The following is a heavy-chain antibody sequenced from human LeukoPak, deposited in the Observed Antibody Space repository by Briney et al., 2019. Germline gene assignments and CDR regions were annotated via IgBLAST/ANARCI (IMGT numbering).Heavy chain of an antibody. Sequence: GGSLRLSCAASGFTFSSYAMSWVRQAPGKGLEWVSSIFPSGGEIHYADSVRGRFTISRDNSKSILSLQMNSLRAEDTAIYICAKDGGTYPYFLDVWGKGTTVIVSS. J-gene: IGHJ6*03. V-gene: IGHV3-23*01. CDR2: IFPSGGEI. D-gene: IGHD1-26*01. CDR3: AKDGGTYPYFLDV. CDR1: GFTFSSYA.